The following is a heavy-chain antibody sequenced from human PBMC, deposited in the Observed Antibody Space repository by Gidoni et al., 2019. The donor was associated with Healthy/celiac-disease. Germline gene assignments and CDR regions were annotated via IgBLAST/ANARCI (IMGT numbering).Heavy chain of an antibody. Sequence: EVQLVESGGGLVQHGGSLRLTCSASGFTFSSYAMHWVRQAPGKGLEYCSAISSNGGSTYYADSVKGRFTISRDNSKNTLYLQMSSLRAEDTAVYYCVKKGSYYDSSGPKSWFDPWGQGTLVTVSS. CDR3: VKKGSYYDSSGPKSWFDP. D-gene: IGHD3-22*01. CDR1: GFTFSSYA. CDR2: ISSNGGST. J-gene: IGHJ5*02. V-gene: IGHV3-64D*06.